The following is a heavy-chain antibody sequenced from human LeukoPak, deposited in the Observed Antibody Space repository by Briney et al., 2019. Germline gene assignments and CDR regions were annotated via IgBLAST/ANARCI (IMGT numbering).Heavy chain of an antibody. CDR2: ISNDGSNK. CDR3: AKAGQWLTVFDY. Sequence: PGGSLRLSCAASGFIFSSYGIHWVRQAPGKGLEWVAAISNDGSNKYYADSVKGRFTISRDNSKNTLYLQMNSLRAEDTAVYYCAKAGQWLTVFDYWGLGTLVAVSS. V-gene: IGHV3-30*18. CDR1: GFIFSSYG. D-gene: IGHD6-19*01. J-gene: IGHJ4*02.